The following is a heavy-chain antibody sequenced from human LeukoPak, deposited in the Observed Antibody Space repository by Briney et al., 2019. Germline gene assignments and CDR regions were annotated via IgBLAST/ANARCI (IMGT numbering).Heavy chain of an antibody. CDR2: IDNDGSDS. CDR3: ARGGYHHGFDI. D-gene: IGHD1-14*01. J-gene: IGHJ3*02. V-gene: IGHV3-74*01. CDR1: AFTFTNYW. Sequence: AGGPLRLSCAASAFTFTNYWMHWVRHAPGEGLVWVSRIDNDGSDSIYADSVKGRFTISRDNAKNTVYLQMHGLRVDDTAVYYCARGGYHHGFDIWGQGTMVTVSS.